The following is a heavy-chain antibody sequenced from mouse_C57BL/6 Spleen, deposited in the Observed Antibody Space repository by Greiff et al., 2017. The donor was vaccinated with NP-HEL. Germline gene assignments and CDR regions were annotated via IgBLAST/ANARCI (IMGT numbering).Heavy chain of an antibody. CDR2: ISYSGST. V-gene: IGHV3-1*01. CDR1: GYSITSGYD. CDR3: ARRGPYYAMDY. J-gene: IGHJ4*01. Sequence: EVKLVESGPGMVKPSQSLSLTCTVTGYSITSGYDWHWIRHFPGNKLEWMGYISYSGSTNYNPSLKSRISITHDTSKNHFFLKLNSVTTEDTATYYCARRGPYYAMDYWGQGTSVTVSS.